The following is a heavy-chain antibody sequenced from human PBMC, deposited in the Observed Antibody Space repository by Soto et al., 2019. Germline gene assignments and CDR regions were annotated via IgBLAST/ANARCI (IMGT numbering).Heavy chain of an antibody. J-gene: IGHJ3*01. D-gene: IGHD3-22*01. CDR1: GGTFSSYA. V-gene: IGHV1-69*06. Sequence: QVQLVQSGAEVKKPGSSVKVSCKASGGTFSSYAISWVRQAPGQGLEWMGGIIPIFGTANYEQKFQGGVTFPGDKSTSTAYLGLSSLRFEDTAVNYCARDPPHYFDISGCGWGQGTMVTVSS. CDR3: ARDPPHYFDISGCG. CDR2: IIPIFGTA.